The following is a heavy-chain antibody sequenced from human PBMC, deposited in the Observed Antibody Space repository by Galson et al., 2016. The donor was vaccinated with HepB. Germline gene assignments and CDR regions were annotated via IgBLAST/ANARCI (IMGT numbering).Heavy chain of an antibody. CDR3: ARRGFWSGFLDY. CDR2: IHSGGTT. J-gene: IGHJ4*02. D-gene: IGHD3-3*01. V-gene: IGHV3-53*01. CDR1: GFPVSNNY. Sequence: SLRLSCAASGFPVSNNYMTWVRQAPGKGLECVSVIHSGGTTYYADSVRGRFTVSRDDSNNTLYLEMNSLRAEDTAVYYCARRGFWSGFLDYWGQGTLVTVSS.